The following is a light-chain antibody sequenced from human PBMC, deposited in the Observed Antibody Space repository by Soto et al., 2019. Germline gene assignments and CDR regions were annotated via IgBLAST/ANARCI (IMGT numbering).Light chain of an antibody. CDR3: KQTLSVPRT. J-gene: IGKJ1*01. CDR1: QNIRTY. Sequence: DIQMTQSPPFLSACLGHIVTITCRASQNIRTYLTWYQQKTGTAPTVMIYAESTLHRGVPPRFSGSTTGQDFPLTITALQPEDPATYYCKQTLSVPRTFGLGPKVDIK. CDR2: AES. V-gene: IGKV1-39*01.